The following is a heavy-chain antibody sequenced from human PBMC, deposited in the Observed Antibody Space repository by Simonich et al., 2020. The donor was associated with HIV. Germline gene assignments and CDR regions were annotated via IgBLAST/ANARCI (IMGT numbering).Heavy chain of an antibody. D-gene: IGHD6-13*01. V-gene: IGHV1-69*13. CDR2: IIPIFGTA. CDR1: GGPFSSYA. J-gene: IGHJ4*02. CDR3: ARGHQQLVGRVHFDY. Sequence: QVHLVQSGAEVKKPGSSVKVSCKASGGPFSSYAISGVRQAPGQGLEGMGGIIPIFGTANYAQKFQGRVTITADESTSTAYMELSSLRSDDTAVYYCARGHQQLVGRVHFDYWGQGILVTVSS.